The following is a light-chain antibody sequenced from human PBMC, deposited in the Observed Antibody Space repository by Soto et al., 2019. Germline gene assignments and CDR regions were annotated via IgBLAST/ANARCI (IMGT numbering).Light chain of an antibody. Sequence: QAVVTQPPSVSGAPGQSVTISCTGTSSNIGAGYDVHWYQQLPRSAPKLLIYGNNNRPSGVPDRFSGSKSGTSASLAITGLQAEDEADYYCQSYDSQVVFGGGTKVTVL. V-gene: IGLV1-40*01. CDR3: QSYDSQVV. CDR1: SSNIGAGYD. J-gene: IGLJ2*01. CDR2: GNN.